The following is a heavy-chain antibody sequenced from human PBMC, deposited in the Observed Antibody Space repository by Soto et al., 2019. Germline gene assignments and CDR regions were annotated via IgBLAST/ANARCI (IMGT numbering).Heavy chain of an antibody. CDR1: GFTFSSYA. J-gene: IGHJ4*02. Sequence: GGSLRLSCAASGFTFSSYAMSWVRQAPGKGLEWVSAISGSGGSTYYADSVKGRFTISRDNSKKTLYLQRNSLRAEDTAVYYCAKPGYSSSWYPPPQYYFDYWGQGTLVTVSS. CDR2: ISGSGGST. V-gene: IGHV3-23*01. D-gene: IGHD6-13*01. CDR3: AKPGYSSSWYPPPQYYFDY.